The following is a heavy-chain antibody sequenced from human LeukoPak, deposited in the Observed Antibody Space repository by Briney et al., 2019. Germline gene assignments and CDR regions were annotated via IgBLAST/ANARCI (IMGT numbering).Heavy chain of an antibody. CDR1: GGSISSGSYY. CDR3: ARVPLWSGYPFDY. V-gene: IGHV4-61*02. Sequence: PSETLSLTCTVSGGSISSGSYYWSWIRQPAGKGLEWIGRIYTSGSTNYNPSLKSRVTISVDTSKNQFSLKLSSVTAADTAVYYCARVPLWSGYPFDYWGQGTLVTVSS. J-gene: IGHJ4*02. CDR2: IYTSGST. D-gene: IGHD3-3*01.